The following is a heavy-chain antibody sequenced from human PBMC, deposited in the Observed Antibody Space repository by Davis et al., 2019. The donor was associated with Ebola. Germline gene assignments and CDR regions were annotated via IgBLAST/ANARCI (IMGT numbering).Heavy chain of an antibody. CDR2: TYSGGST. V-gene: IGHV3-66*01. CDR1: GFTVSSNY. D-gene: IGHD6-13*01. J-gene: IGHJ4*02. Sequence: GGSLRLSCAASGFTVSSNYMSWVRQAPGKGLEWVSVTYSGGSTYYADSVKGSFTISRDNSKNTLYLQMNSLRAEDTAVYYCAKYSSRSPRGYWGQGTLVTVSS. CDR3: AKYSSRSPRGY.